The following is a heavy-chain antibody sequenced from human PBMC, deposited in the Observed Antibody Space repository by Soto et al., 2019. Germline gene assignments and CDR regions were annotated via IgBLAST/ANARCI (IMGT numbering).Heavy chain of an antibody. CDR3: ARGRERYCSGGRCYGLDV. D-gene: IGHD2-15*01. J-gene: IGHJ6*02. CDR2: IYYSGST. Sequence: QVQLQESGPGLVKPSQTLSLTCTVSGGSISSGDYYWSWIRQPPGKGLEWIGYIYYSGSTYYNPSLKSRVTISVDTSKNQFSLKMSSVTAADTAVYYCARGRERYCSGGRCYGLDVWGQGTTVTVS. CDR1: GGSISSGDYY. V-gene: IGHV4-30-4*01.